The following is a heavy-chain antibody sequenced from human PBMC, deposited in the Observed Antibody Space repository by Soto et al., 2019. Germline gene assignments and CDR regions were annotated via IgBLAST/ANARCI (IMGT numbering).Heavy chain of an antibody. CDR1: GGSVSSGSYY. D-gene: IGHD1-26*01. CDR3: ELRGGSYTIDC. J-gene: IGHJ4*02. Sequence: SETLSLTCTVSGGSVSSGSYYWSWIRQPPGKGLEWIGYIYYSGSTNYNPSLKSRVNISVDTSKNQFSLKLSSVTAADTAVYYCELRGGSYTIDCWGQGTLVTVSS. V-gene: IGHV4-61*01. CDR2: IYYSGST.